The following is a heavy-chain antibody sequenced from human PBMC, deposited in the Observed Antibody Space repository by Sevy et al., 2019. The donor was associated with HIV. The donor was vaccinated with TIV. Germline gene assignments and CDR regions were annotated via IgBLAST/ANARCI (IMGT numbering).Heavy chain of an antibody. D-gene: IGHD2-21*01. V-gene: IGHV3-48*02. CDR1: GFTLSSYT. CDR3: VKDERAIASHFDY. J-gene: IGHJ4*02. Sequence: GGSLRLSCEASGFTLSSYTMNWVRQSPEKGLEWVATFDRTDITHYADSVKGRFIISRDTAKNFLFLQMNSLREDDTAMYFCVKDERAIASHFDYWGRGTLVTVSS. CDR2: FDRTDIT.